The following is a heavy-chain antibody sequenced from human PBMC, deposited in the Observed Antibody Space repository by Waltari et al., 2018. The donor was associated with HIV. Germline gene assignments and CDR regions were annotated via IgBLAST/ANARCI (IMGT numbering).Heavy chain of an antibody. D-gene: IGHD3-10*01. J-gene: IGHJ4*02. V-gene: IGHV1-18*01. CDR2: ISAYNYVT. CDR3: ARGLDYYSTSGKYNDY. Sequence: QVRLVQSGAEVKNPGASVKVSCKASGYTFTSHYISWVRQAPGQGLEWMGWISAYNYVTNYAQRFRGRVTMTTDTSTTTAYMELRSLRYDDTAVYYCARGLDYYSTSGKYNDYWGQGTLVTVSS. CDR1: GYTFTSHY.